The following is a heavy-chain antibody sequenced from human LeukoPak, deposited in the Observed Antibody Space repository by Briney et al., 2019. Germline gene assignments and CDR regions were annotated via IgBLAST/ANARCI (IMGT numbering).Heavy chain of an antibody. J-gene: IGHJ4*02. V-gene: IGHV4-4*02. D-gene: IGHD4-17*01. Sequence: GSLRLSCAASGFTFSSYSMNWVRQPPGKGLEWTGEIYHSGSTNYNPSLKSRVTISVDTSKNQFSLKLSSVTAADTAVYYCARGGAYGDLYFDYWGQGTLVTVSS. CDR2: IYHSGST. CDR1: GFTFSSYS. CDR3: ARGGAYGDLYFDY.